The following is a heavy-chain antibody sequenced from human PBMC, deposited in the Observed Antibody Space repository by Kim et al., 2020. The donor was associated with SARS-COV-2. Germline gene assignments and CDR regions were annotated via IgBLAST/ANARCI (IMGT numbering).Heavy chain of an antibody. V-gene: IGHV3-33*01. CDR1: GFTFSSYG. J-gene: IGHJ6*02. CDR2: IWYDGSNK. Sequence: GGSLRLSCAASGFTFSSYGMHWVRQAPGKGLEWVAVIWYDGSNKYYADSVKGRFTISRDNSKNTLYLQMNSLRAEDTAVYYCARDGRGWLLELGEYYYYGMDVWGQGTTVTVSS. CDR3: ARDGRGWLLELGEYYYYGMDV. D-gene: IGHD5-12*01.